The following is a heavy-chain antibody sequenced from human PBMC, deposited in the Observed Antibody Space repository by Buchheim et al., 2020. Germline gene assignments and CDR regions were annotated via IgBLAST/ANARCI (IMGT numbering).Heavy chain of an antibody. J-gene: IGHJ4*02. D-gene: IGHD2-15*01. V-gene: IGHV3-30*18. CDR2: ISYDGSNK. CDR3: AKDHEDL. Sequence: QVQLVESGGGVVQPGRSLRLSCAASGFTFSSYGMHWVRQAPGKGLEWVAVISYDGSNKYYADSVKGRFTISRDNSKNTLYLQMNSLRAEDTAVYYCAKDHEDLWGQGTL. CDR1: GFTFSSYG.